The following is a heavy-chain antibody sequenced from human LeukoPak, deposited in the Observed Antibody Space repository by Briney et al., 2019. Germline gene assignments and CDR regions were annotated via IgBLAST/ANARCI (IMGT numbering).Heavy chain of an antibody. V-gene: IGHV1-18*01. CDR3: ARAMGSAGYYYYYGMDV. CDR2: ISAYNGNT. D-gene: IGHD1-26*01. CDR1: GYTFTSYG. J-gene: IGHJ6*02. Sequence: ASVKVSCKASGYTFTSYGISWVRQAPGQGLEWMGWISAYNGNTNYAQKFQGRVTMTRDTSISTAYMELSRLRSDDTAVYYCARAMGSAGYYYYYGMDVWGQGTTVTVSS.